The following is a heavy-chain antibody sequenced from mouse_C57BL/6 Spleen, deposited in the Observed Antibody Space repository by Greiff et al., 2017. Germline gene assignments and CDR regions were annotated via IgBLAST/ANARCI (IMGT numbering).Heavy chain of an antibody. V-gene: IGHV2-6-1*01. J-gene: IGHJ1*01. Sequence: QVQLQQSGPGLVAPSQSLSITCTVSGFSLTSYGVHWVRQPPGKGLEWLVVLWSDGSTTYKSALKSRLSISKDNSESIVFLKMNSLQTDDTSMNYCTRHYYYGSIYDWCIDVWGAGTTVTVSS. CDR1: GFSLTSYG. D-gene: IGHD1-1*01. CDR2: LWSDGST. CDR3: TRHYYYGSIYDWCIDV.